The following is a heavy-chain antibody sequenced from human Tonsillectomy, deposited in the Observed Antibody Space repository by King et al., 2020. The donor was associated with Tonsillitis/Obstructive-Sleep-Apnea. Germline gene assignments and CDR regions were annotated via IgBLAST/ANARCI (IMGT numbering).Heavy chain of an antibody. D-gene: IGHD5-24*01. CDR3: ARKTGYNLGAFDI. J-gene: IGHJ3*02. CDR2: IWFDGSNK. Sequence: VQLVESGGGVVQPGRSLRLSCTASGLIFRNYGMHWVRPAPGKGLEWGACIWFDGSNKSYADSGKGRFTISRDNSRNTLYLQMNSLRAEDTALYYCARKTGYNLGAFDIWGQGTMVTVSS. V-gene: IGHV3-33*01. CDR1: GLIFRNYG.